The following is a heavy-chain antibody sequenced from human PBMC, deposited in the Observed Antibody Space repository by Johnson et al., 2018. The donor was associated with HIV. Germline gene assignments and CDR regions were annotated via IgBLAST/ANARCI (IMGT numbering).Heavy chain of an antibody. CDR1: GFTFSSYA. CDR2: IWYDGSNV. D-gene: IGHD7-27*01. Sequence: QVQLVESGGGVVQPGRSLRLSCAASGFTFSSYAMHWVRQAPGKGLEWVAAIWYDGSNVYYADSVRGRFTISRDNSKSALYLQMNSLRAEDTAVYYCAKERSWAFDIWGQGTMVTVS. CDR3: AKERSWAFDI. J-gene: IGHJ3*02. V-gene: IGHV3-30*04.